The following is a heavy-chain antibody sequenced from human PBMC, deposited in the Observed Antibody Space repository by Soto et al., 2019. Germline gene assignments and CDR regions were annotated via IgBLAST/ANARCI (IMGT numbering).Heavy chain of an antibody. CDR2: IYYSGTT. CDR3: ARSQRGRTAFTFDY. J-gene: IGHJ4*02. CDR1: GYSVSNDNYN. D-gene: IGHD3-16*01. V-gene: IGHV4-61*01. Sequence: SETLSLTCSVSGYSVSNDNYNWSWIRQPPGKGLEWIGYIYYSGTTNYNSYLKSRLSLSVDMSKNQFSLKLASVTAADTAVYFCARSQRGRTAFTFDYWGQGALVTVSS.